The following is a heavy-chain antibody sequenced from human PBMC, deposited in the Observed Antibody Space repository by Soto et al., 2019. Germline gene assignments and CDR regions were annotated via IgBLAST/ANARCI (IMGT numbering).Heavy chain of an antibody. CDR1: GFSLTTSGVG. CDR2: IYLDDDK. CDR3: AHRVLRTVFGLVTTTAIYFDF. Sequence: QITLNESGPTVVRPTETLTLTCRFSGFSLTTSGVGVGWIRQSPGKAPEWLALIYLDDDKRYSASLKSRLTIPQDTSKNQVVLTVSDLDPTDTATYYCAHRVLRTVFGLVTTTAIYFDFWGQGTPVAVSS. J-gene: IGHJ4*02. V-gene: IGHV2-5*02. D-gene: IGHD3-3*01.